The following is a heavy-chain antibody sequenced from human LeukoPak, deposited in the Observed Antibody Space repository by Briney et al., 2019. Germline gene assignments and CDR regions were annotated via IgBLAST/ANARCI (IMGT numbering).Heavy chain of an antibody. CDR2: IYYSGST. CDR1: GGSISSYY. J-gene: IGHJ4*02. V-gene: IGHV4-59*01. CDR3: ARATSYYYDSSGYYIDY. D-gene: IGHD3-22*01. Sequence: SETLSLTCTVSGGSISSYYWSWIRQPPGKGLGWIGYIYYSGSTNYNPSLKSRVTISVDTSKNQFSLKLSSVTAADTAVYYCARATSYYYDSSGYYIDYWGQGTLVTVSS.